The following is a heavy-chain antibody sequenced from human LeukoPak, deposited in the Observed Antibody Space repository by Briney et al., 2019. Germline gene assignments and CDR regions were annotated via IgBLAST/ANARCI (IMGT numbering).Heavy chain of an antibody. CDR2: ISSSGSTV. CDR1: GFSFSIYE. J-gene: IGHJ4*02. V-gene: IGHV3-48*03. D-gene: IGHD3-10*01. CDR3: ASDYGSGSYYDY. Sequence: GGSLRLSCAASGFSFSIYEMNWVRQAPGKGLEWVSYISSSGSTVYYADSVKGRFTISRDNAKNSLYLQMNSLRAEDTAVYYCASDYGSGSYYDYWGQGTLVTV.